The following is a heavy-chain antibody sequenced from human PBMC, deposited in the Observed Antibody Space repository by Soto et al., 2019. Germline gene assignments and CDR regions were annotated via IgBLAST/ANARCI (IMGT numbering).Heavy chain of an antibody. V-gene: IGHV5-51*01. CDR3: AIYSPPGNVYYLDS. Sequence: GESLKISCKVSGYTFTDYYIAWVRQMPGKGLEWMGIIFPGDSDTRYSPSFQGHVTISADKSISTAYLRWSSLKASDTAMYYCAIYSPPGNVYYLDSWCQGILGTGS. D-gene: IGHD1-26*01. CDR1: GYTFTDYY. J-gene: IGHJ4*02. CDR2: IFPGDSDT.